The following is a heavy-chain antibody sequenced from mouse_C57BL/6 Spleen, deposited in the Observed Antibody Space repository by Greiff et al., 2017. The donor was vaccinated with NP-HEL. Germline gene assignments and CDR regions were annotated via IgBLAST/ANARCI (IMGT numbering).Heavy chain of an antibody. CDR3: ARSRDWYFDV. J-gene: IGHJ1*03. Sequence: QVQLQQSGPELVKPGASVKLSCKASGYTFTSYDINWVKQRPGQGLEWMGWIYPRDGSTKYNEKFQGKATLTVDKSSSTAYMELHSLTSEDSAVYFCARSRDWYFDVWGTGTTVTVSS. CDR2: IYPRDGST. V-gene: IGHV1-85*01. D-gene: IGHD3-1*01. CDR1: GYTFTSYD.